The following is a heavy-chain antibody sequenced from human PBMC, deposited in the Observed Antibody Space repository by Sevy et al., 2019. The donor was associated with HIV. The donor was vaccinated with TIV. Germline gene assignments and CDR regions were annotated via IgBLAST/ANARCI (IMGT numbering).Heavy chain of an antibody. CDR2: IYYSGST. CDR1: GGSISSYY. D-gene: IGHD6-19*01. V-gene: IGHV4-59*08. Sequence: SETLSLTCTVSGGSISSYYWSWIRQPPGKGLEWIGYIYYSGSTNYNPSLKSRVTISVDTSKKQFSLKLSSVTAADTAVYYCARHTPVAGTDYWGQGTLVTVSS. J-gene: IGHJ4*02. CDR3: ARHTPVAGTDY.